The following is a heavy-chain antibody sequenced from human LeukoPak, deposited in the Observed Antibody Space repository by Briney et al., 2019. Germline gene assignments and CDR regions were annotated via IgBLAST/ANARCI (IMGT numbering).Heavy chain of an antibody. CDR1: GGSFSGYY. J-gene: IGHJ4*02. CDR2: IYYSGST. CDR3: ARDSGSYYGAGDY. D-gene: IGHD1-26*01. Sequence: SETLSLTCAVYGGSFSGYYWSWIRQPPGKGLEWIGYIYYSGSTNYNPTLKSRVTISVDTSKNQFFLKLSSVTAADTAVYYCARDSGSYYGAGDYWGQGTLVTVSS. V-gene: IGHV4-59*01.